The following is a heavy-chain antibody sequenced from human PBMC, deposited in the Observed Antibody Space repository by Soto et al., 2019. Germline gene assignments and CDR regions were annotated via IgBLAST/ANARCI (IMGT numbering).Heavy chain of an antibody. CDR1: GYTFTSYG. J-gene: IGHJ5*02. CDR3: XXXXPPFDP. CDR2: INAYNGNT. V-gene: IGHV1-18*01. Sequence: QVQLVQSGAEVKKPGASVKVSCKASGYTFTSYGISWVRQAPGQGLEWMGWINAYNGNTNYAQKLQGRVTMTTDTXXXXXXXXXXXXXXXXXXXXXXXXXXPPFDPWGQGTLVTVSS.